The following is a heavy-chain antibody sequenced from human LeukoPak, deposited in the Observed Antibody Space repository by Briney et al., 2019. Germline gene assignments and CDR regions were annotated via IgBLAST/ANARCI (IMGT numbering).Heavy chain of an antibody. D-gene: IGHD3-10*01. CDR3: ATSYGSGSYPL. CDR2: ISGSGGST. V-gene: IGHV3-23*01. CDR1: GFTFSSYA. J-gene: IGHJ4*02. Sequence: GGSLRLSCAAPGFTFSSYAMSWVRQAPGKGLEWVSAISGSGGSTYYADSVKGRFTISRDNSKNTLYLQMNSLRAEDTAVYYCATSYGSGSYPLWGQGTLVTVSS.